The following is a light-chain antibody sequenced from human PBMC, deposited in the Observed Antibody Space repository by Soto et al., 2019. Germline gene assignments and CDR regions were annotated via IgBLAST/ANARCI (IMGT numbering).Light chain of an antibody. Sequence: QSALTQPASVSGSPGQSITISCTGTSSDVGGYNYVSWYQQHPGKAPKLMIYEVSNRPSGVSNRFSGSKSGNTASLTISGLQAEVEADYYCSSYTTTYTPLYVFGTGTKLTVL. CDR1: SSDVGGYNY. CDR3: SSYTTTYTPLYV. J-gene: IGLJ1*01. V-gene: IGLV2-14*01. CDR2: EVS.